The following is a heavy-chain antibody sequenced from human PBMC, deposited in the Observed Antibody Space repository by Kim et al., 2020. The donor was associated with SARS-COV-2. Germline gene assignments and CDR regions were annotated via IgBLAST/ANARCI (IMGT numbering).Heavy chain of an antibody. CDR1: GVSITSSLYS. CDR2: IDHSGNT. Sequence: SETLSLTCTVSGVSITSSLYSWGWIRQPPGKELDWIGTIDHSGNTDYNPSLKSRVSISVDTTKNQFSLKLMSVTATDTAVYYCAILTGNYKFPEYWCQG. D-gene: IGHD3-9*01. CDR3: AILTGNYKFPEY. J-gene: IGHJ4*02. V-gene: IGHV4-39*01.